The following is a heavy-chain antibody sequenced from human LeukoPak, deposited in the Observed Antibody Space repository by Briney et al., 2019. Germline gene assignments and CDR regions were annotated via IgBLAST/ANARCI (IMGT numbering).Heavy chain of an antibody. CDR3: ARTQQLVLRSPLDP. D-gene: IGHD6-13*01. V-gene: IGHV1-8*03. Sequence: ASVKVSCKASGYTFTNYDIHWVRQATGQGLEWMGWMNPYSRNTGYAQNFQGRITITRNTSISTAYMELSSLRSEDTAVYYCARTQQLVLRSPLDPWGQGTLVTVSS. CDR1: GYTFTNYD. J-gene: IGHJ5*02. CDR2: MNPYSRNT.